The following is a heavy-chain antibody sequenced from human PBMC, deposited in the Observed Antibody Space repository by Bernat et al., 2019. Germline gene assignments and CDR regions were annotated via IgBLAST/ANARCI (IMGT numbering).Heavy chain of an antibody. CDR1: GYSISSGYY. V-gene: IGHV4-38-2*01. D-gene: IGHD3-3*01. CDR2: IYHSGST. CDR3: ARVGVVDAFDI. J-gene: IGHJ3*02. Sequence: QVQLQESGPGLVKPSETLSLTCAVSGYSISSGYYWGWIRQPPGKGLEWTGSIYHSGSTYYNPSLKSRVTISVDTSKNQFSLKLSSVTAADTAVYYCARVGVVDAFDIWGQGTMVTVSS.